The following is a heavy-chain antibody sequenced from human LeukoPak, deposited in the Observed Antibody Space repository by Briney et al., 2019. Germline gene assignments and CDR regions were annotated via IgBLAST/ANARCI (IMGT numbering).Heavy chain of an antibody. J-gene: IGHJ1*01. D-gene: IGHD2-21*02. V-gene: IGHV3-48*01. Sequence: GGSLRLSCAASGFTFSSYSMNWVRQAPGKGLEWVSYISSSSSTIYYADSVKGRFTISRDNSKNTLYLQMNSLRAEDTAVYYCAKSAYCGGDCYSGYFQHWGRAPWSPSPQ. CDR2: ISSSSSTI. CDR3: AKSAYCGGDCYSGYFQH. CDR1: GFTFSSYS.